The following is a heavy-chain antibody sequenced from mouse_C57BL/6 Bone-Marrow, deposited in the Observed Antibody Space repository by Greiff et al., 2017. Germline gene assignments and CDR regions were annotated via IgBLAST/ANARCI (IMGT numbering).Heavy chain of an antibody. CDR2: IDPNSGGT. CDR1: GYNFTSYW. D-gene: IGHD2-2*01. J-gene: IGHJ3*01. CDR3: AVYGYDGVAY. V-gene: IGHV1-72*01. Sequence: QVQLQQPGAELVKPGASVKLSCKASGYNFTSYWMHWVKQRPGRGLEWLGRIDPNSGGTKYNEKFKSKATLTVDKPSSTAYMQLSSLTSEDSAGYYWAVYGYDGVAYWGQGTLVTVSA.